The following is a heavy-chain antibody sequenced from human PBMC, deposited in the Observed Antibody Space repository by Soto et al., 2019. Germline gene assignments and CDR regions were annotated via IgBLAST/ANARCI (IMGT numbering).Heavy chain of an antibody. CDR3: ASSGIVAREANTWFDP. CDR2: ISYRGST. J-gene: IGHJ5*02. CDR1: AGSITTSY. D-gene: IGHD6-6*01. V-gene: IGHV4-59*01. Sequence: TXATLSLTSTVSAGSITTSYWSWIRQPLGKALEWIGYISYRGSTNYNPSLKSRLTISIDTSKSQISLKLTSMTTADTAVYYCASSGIVAREANTWFDPWGQRTLVTVSS.